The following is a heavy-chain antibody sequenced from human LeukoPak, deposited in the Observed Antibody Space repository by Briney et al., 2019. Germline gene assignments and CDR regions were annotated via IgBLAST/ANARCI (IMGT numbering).Heavy chain of an antibody. CDR3: ARDVGEYCSSTNCYASHY. V-gene: IGHV1-3*01. CDR1: GYTFTSYA. Sequence: ASVKVSCKASGYTFTSYAMHWVRQAPGQRLEWMGWINAGNGNTKYSQEFQGRVTITRDISASTAYMELSSLRSDDTAVYYCARDVGEYCSSTNCYASHYWGQGTLVTVSS. J-gene: IGHJ4*02. CDR2: INAGNGNT. D-gene: IGHD2-2*01.